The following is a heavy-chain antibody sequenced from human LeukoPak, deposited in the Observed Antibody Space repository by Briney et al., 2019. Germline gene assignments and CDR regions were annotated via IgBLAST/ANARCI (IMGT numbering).Heavy chain of an antibody. J-gene: IGHJ4*02. CDR3: ARNQPHSKYFDY. V-gene: IGHV4-39*01. CDR2: IYYSGST. CDR1: GGSISSSSYY. Sequence: SETLSLTCTVSGGSISSSSYYWGWIRQPPGKGLEWIGSIYYSGSTYYNPSLKSRVTISVDTSKNQFSLKLSSVTAADTAVYYCARNQPHSKYFDYWGQGTLVTVSS.